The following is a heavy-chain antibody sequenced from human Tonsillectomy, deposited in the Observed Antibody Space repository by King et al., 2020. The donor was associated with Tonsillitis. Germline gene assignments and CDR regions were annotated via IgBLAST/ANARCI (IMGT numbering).Heavy chain of an antibody. V-gene: IGHV3-33*08. CDR3: ARGKRSSGYSLGY. J-gene: IGHJ4*02. D-gene: IGHD6-13*01. CDR2: IWYDGSNE. CDR1: GFSFTSYG. Sequence: QVQLVESGGGVVQPGRSLRLSCAASGFSFTSYGMHWVRQAPGKGLEWVAVIWYDGSNEYYGDSVKGPFTISRDNSKNTLYLQMNSLRAEDTAVYYCARGKRSSGYSLGYWGQGTLVTVSS.